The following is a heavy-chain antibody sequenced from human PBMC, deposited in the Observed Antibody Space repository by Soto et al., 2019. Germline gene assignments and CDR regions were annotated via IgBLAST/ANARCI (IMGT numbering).Heavy chain of an antibody. CDR3: ARGEAAAGTPPYFDY. D-gene: IGHD6-13*01. CDR2: IYYSGST. Sequence: SETLSLTCTVSGGSISSYYWSWIRQPPGKGLEWIGYIYYSGSTYYNPSLKSRVTISVDTSKNQFSLKLSSVTAADTAVYYCARGEAAAGTPPYFDYWGQGTLVTVSS. V-gene: IGHV4-30-4*01. J-gene: IGHJ4*02. CDR1: GGSISSYY.